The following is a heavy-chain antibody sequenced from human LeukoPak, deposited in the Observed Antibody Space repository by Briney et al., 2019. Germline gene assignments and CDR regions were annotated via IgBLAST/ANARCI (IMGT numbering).Heavy chain of an antibody. CDR1: GFTFSSYG. V-gene: IGHV3-30*03. CDR3: ASSEPRYYYDSSGYLDY. J-gene: IGHJ4*02. Sequence: GRSLRLSCAASGFTFSSYGMHWVRQAPGKGLEWVAVISYDGSNKYYADSVKGRFTISRDNSKNTLYLQMNSLRAEDTAVYYCASSEPRYYYDSSGYLDYWGQGTLVTVSS. D-gene: IGHD3-22*01. CDR2: ISYDGSNK.